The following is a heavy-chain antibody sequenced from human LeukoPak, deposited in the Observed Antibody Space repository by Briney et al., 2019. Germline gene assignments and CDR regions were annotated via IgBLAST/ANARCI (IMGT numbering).Heavy chain of an antibody. CDR3: ALARSEYHYGMDV. CDR1: GDSVSSISVA. CDR2: TYYRSKWYC. V-gene: IGHV6-1*01. Sequence: SQTLSLTCAISGDSVSSISVAWNWIRQSPSRGLEWLGRTYYRSKWYCEYAVSVKGRININPDPSKNQFSLQLNSVTPEDTAVYYCALARSEYHYGMDVWGQGTTVTVSS. J-gene: IGHJ6*02.